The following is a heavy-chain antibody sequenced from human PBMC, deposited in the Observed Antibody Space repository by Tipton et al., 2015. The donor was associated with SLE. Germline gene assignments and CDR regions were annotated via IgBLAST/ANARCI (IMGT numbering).Heavy chain of an antibody. CDR2: INHSGST. CDR3: ARALGRSYFDY. CDR1: GGSFSGYY. D-gene: IGHD7-27*01. Sequence: GLVKPSETLSLTCAVYGGSFSGYYWSWIRQPPGKGLEWIGEINHSGSTNYNPSLKSRVTISVDTSKNQFSLKLSSVTAADTAVYYCARALGRSYFDYWGQGTLVTVSS. J-gene: IGHJ4*02. V-gene: IGHV4-34*01.